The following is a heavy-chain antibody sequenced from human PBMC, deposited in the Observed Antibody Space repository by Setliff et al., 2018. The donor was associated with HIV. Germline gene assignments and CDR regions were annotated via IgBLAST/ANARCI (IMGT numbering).Heavy chain of an antibody. V-gene: IGHV4-4*07. CDR1: GGSISSDY. J-gene: IGHJ4*02. D-gene: IGHD1-26*01. CDR2: VYNSGST. Sequence: SETLSLTCTVSGGSISSDYWNWVRQPAGKGLEWIGRVYNSGSTNYNPSLKTRVTIMVDTSMNQFSLKLTSVTAADTAIYYCALLYPYSGYLGYWGQGTLVTSPQ. CDR3: ALLYPYSGYLGY.